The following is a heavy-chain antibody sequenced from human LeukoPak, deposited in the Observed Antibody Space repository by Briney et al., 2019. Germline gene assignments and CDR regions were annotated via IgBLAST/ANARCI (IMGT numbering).Heavy chain of an antibody. CDR2: SHYSGAT. Sequence: EPSETLSLTCTVSGGSINSVSYYWSWIRQRPGKGLEWIGYSHYSGATYYNPSLRSRLKISVDTSRNQFSLKVRSVTAADTAVYYCARVSCRGYCSGGSPAYYYYYYMDVWGKGTTVTVSS. J-gene: IGHJ6*03. V-gene: IGHV4-30-4*02. D-gene: IGHD2-15*01. CDR3: ARVSCRGYCSGGSPAYYYYYYMDV. CDR1: GGSINSVSYY.